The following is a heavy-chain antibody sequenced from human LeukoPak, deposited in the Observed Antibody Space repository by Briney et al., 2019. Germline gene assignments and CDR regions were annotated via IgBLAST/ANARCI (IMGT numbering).Heavy chain of an antibody. D-gene: IGHD1-26*01. CDR1: GGSISSSSYY. Sequence: SETLSLTCTVSGGSISSSSYYWGWIRQPPGKGLEWIGSIYYSGSTYYNPSLKSRVTISVDTSKNQFSLKLSSVTAADTAVYYCARGWDHDYWGQGTLVTVSS. CDR3: ARGWDHDY. J-gene: IGHJ4*02. V-gene: IGHV4-39*01. CDR2: IYYSGST.